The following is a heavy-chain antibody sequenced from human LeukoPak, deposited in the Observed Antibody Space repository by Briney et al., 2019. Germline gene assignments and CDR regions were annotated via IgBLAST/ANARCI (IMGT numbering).Heavy chain of an antibody. J-gene: IGHJ4*02. CDR2: IYSGGTT. V-gene: IGHV3-53*04. D-gene: IGHD5-18*01. CDR3: ARVDTVMAYYFDL. Sequence: GGSLRLSCAASGFTVSGNYMSWVRQAPGKGLEWVSTIYSGGTTYYADSVMGRFTISRHNSRNTLYLQMNSLRAEDTAVYYCARVDTVMAYYFDLWGQGTLVTVSS. CDR1: GFTVSGNY.